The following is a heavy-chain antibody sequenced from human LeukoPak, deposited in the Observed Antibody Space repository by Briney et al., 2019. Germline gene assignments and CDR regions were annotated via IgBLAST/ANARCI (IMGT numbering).Heavy chain of an antibody. CDR3: ARTPGYSSDSWRY. CDR1: GGSFSGYY. CDR2: INHSGST. J-gene: IGHJ4*02. Sequence: PSEALSLTCAVYGGSFSGYYWSWIRQPPGKGLEWIGEINHSGSTNYNPSLKSRVTISVDTSKNQFSLKLSSVTAADTAVYYCARTPGYSSDSWRYWGQGTLVTVSS. D-gene: IGHD6-19*01. V-gene: IGHV4-34*01.